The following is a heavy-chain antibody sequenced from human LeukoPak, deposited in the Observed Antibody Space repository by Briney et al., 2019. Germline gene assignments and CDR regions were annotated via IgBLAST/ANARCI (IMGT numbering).Heavy chain of an antibody. CDR2: INHSGST. D-gene: IGHD5-18*01. V-gene: IGHV4-34*01. CDR1: GGSFSGYY. CDR3: ARTDTAMVN. J-gene: IGHJ4*02. Sequence: SETLSLTCAVYGGSFSGYYWSWIRQPPGKGLEWIGEINHSGSTNYNPSLKSRVTISVDRSKNQFSLKLSSVTAADTAVYYCARTDTAMVNWGQGTLVTVSS.